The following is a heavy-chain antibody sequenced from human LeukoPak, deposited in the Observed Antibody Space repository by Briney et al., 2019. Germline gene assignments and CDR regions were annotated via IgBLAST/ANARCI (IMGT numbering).Heavy chain of an antibody. V-gene: IGHV3-21*01. D-gene: IGHD4-17*01. CDR1: GFTFSNYN. CDR2: ITSSGTYT. J-gene: IGHJ4*02. CDR3: ARVSPNTVTTLQYLDY. Sequence: GGSLRLSCADSGFTFSNYNMNWVRQAPGKAMEWVSYITSSGTYTFYADSVKGRFTISRDNAKNSLYLQMNSLRAEDTAVYYCARVSPNTVTTLQYLDYWGQGTLVTVSS.